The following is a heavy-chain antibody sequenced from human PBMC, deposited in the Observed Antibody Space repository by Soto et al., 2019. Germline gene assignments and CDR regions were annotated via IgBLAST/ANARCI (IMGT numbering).Heavy chain of an antibody. Sequence: EVQLVESGGGLVQPGGSLRLPCPASGFTFTSSWMAWVRQAPGKGLEWVGNIKQDGSEVYYLDSVRGRFTISRDSAWKSLYLQVNSLRAEDTAVYYCAGIQNNWFDPWGQGTLVAVSS. V-gene: IGHV3-7*01. CDR2: IKQDGSEV. J-gene: IGHJ5*02. CDR1: GFTFTSSW. CDR3: AGIQNNWFDP.